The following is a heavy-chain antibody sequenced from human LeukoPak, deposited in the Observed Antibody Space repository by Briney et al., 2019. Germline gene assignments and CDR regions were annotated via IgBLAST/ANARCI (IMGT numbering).Heavy chain of an antibody. J-gene: IGHJ4*02. CDR1: GGSISSYY. Sequence: SETLSLTCTVSGGSISSYYWSWIRQPPGKGLEWIGYIYYSGSTNYNPSLKSRVTISVDTSKNQFSLKLSSVTAADTAVYYCAREEESGSYFDYWGQGTLVTVSS. CDR3: AREEESGSYFDY. D-gene: IGHD1-26*01. V-gene: IGHV4-59*01. CDR2: IYYSGST.